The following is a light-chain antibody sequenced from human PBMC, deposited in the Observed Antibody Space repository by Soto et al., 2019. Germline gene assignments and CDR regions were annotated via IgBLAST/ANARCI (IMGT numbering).Light chain of an antibody. CDR1: QSVSSN. J-gene: IGKJ1*01. CDR3: QHYNNWPPWT. CDR2: GAS. V-gene: IGKV3-15*01. Sequence: EIVMTQSPATLSVSPGERATFSCRASQSVSSNLAWYQQKPGQAPRLLIYGASIRATGIPARFSGSGSGTEFTLTIGSLQSEYFAVYYCQHYNNWPPWTFGQGTKVDIK.